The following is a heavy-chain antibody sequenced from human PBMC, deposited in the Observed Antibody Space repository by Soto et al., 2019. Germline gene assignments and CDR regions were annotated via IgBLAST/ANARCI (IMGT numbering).Heavy chain of an antibody. J-gene: IGHJ4*02. CDR1: GFTFSSYA. CDR3: VKAVYLLEFDY. V-gene: IGHV3-23*01. Sequence: GGSLRLSCAASGFTFSSYAMSWVRQAPGKGLEWVSAISGSGGSTYYADSVKGRFTIPRDNSKNTLYLQMNSLRTEDTAVYYCVKAVYLLEFDYWGQGTLVTVSS. D-gene: IGHD2-8*01. CDR2: ISGSGGST.